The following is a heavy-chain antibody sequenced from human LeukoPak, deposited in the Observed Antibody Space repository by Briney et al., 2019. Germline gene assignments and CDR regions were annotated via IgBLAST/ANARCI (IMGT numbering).Heavy chain of an antibody. J-gene: IGHJ4*02. Sequence: KPGGSLRFSCAASGFTFSSYSMKWVRQAPGKGLEWVSSISSSSSYIYYADSVKGRFTISRDNAKNSLYLQMNSLRAEDMALYYCARAGYCSGGSCYHDFDYWGQGTLVTVSS. D-gene: IGHD2-15*01. CDR1: GFTFSSYS. CDR2: ISSSSSYI. V-gene: IGHV3-21*01. CDR3: ARAGYCSGGSCYHDFDY.